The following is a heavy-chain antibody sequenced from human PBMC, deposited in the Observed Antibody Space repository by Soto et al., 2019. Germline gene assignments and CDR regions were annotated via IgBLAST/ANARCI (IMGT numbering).Heavy chain of an antibody. D-gene: IGHD3-16*01. Sequence: QVQLVQSGAAVKKPGSSVKVSCTASGGTFSSYAIRWVRQAPGQGLEWMGGIIPIFDTPHYAQKFQGRVTITADESTSTAYMELSSLRSEDTAVYYCARAHRAGFGYGMDVWGQGTTVTVSS. CDR2: IIPIFDTP. V-gene: IGHV1-69*01. CDR1: GGTFSSYA. CDR3: ARAHRAGFGYGMDV. J-gene: IGHJ6*02.